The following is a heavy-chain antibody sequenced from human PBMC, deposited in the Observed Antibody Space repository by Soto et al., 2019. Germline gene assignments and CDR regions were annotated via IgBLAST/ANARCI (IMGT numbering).Heavy chain of an antibody. V-gene: IGHV4-34*01. J-gene: IGHJ5*02. CDR2: INHSGST. Sequence: QVQLQQWGAGLLKPSETLSLTCAVYGGSFSGYYWSWIRQPPGKGLEWIGEINHSGSTNYNPSLKSRVTISVDTSKNQFSLKLSSVTAADTAVYYCARALRRVVATRRMNWFDPWGQGTLVTVSS. CDR3: ARALRRVVATRRMNWFDP. CDR1: GGSFSGYY. D-gene: IGHD5-12*01.